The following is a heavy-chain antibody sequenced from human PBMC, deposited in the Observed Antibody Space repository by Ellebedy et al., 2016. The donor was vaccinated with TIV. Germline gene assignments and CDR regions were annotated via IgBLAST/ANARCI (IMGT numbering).Heavy chain of an antibody. CDR2: ISGSGTNT. D-gene: IGHD3-3*01. CDR3: AKDPPIMGVFDY. CDR1: GFSFSNYV. Sequence: PGGSLRLSCAASGFSFSNYVMNWVRQAPGKGLEWVSSISGSGTNTFYADSVKGRFTLSRDNSKNTLYLQMNGLRAEDTAVYYCAKDPPIMGVFDYWGQGTLVTVSS. V-gene: IGHV3-23*01. J-gene: IGHJ4*02.